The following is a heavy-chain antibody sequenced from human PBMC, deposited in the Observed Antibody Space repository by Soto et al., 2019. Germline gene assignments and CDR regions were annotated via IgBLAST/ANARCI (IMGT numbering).Heavy chain of an antibody. V-gene: IGHV4-61*01. Sequence: SETLSLTCSVSGGSVSDKTYYWSWIRQPPGKRLEWIGYVYYSGTTNYNPSLKSRVTISVDLSKNRFSLKLSSVTAADTAVYYCASQTGDGYNFDYWGQGTLVTVSS. CDR3: ASQTGDGYNFDY. D-gene: IGHD5-12*01. J-gene: IGHJ4*02. CDR2: VYYSGTT. CDR1: GGSVSDKTYY.